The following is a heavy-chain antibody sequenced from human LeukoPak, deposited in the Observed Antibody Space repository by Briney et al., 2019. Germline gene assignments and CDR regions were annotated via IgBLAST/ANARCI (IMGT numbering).Heavy chain of an antibody. CDR3: ARAGRADGDYHYFDY. CDR2: VSYDGSNK. D-gene: IGHD4-17*01. J-gene: IGHJ4*02. Sequence: PGRPLRLSCAPPGVIFNNFAFHWVRQAPGKGLEWIAAVSYDGSNKYYADSVRGRLTISRDNSKNTLYLQMNSLRAEDTAVYYCARAGRADGDYHYFDYWGQGTLVTVSS. V-gene: IGHV3-30-3*01. CDR1: GVIFNNFA.